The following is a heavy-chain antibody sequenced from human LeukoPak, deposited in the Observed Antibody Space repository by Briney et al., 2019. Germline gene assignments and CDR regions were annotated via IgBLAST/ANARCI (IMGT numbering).Heavy chain of an antibody. CDR2: INHSGST. CDR1: GGSFSGYY. V-gene: IGHV4-34*01. CDR3: ARDTTGTTGGYYYYYMDV. J-gene: IGHJ6*03. Sequence: PSEILSLTCAVYGGSFSGYYWSWIRQPPGKGLEWIGEINHSGSTNYNPSLKSRVTISVDTSKNQFSLKLSSVTAADTAVYYCARDTTGTTGGYYYYYMDVWGKGTTVTVSS. D-gene: IGHD1-1*01.